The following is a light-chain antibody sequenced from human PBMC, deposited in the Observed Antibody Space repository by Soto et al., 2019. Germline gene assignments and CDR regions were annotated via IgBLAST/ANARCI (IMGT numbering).Light chain of an antibody. CDR2: ANT. CDR3: QSFDSSLRGWV. CDR1: RSNIGADYD. J-gene: IGLJ3*02. Sequence: QSVLTQPPSVSGAPGQRVTISCTGSRSNIGADYDVHWYQQIPGTAPTLLIYANTNRPSGVPDRFSGSKSDTSASLAITGRQAEDEADYYCQSFDSSLRGWVFGGGTKLTVL. V-gene: IGLV1-40*01.